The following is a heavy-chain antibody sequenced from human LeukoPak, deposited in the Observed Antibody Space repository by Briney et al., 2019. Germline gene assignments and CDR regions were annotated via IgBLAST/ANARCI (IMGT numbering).Heavy chain of an antibody. V-gene: IGHV3-21*01. D-gene: IGHD6-19*01. CDR2: ISSSSYI. CDR3: ARVVAVAGSDY. Sequence: GGSLRLSCAASGFTFSGYSMNWVRQASGKGLEWVSSISSSSYIYYADSVKGRFTISRDNAKKSLYLQMNSLRAEDTAVYYCARVVAVAGSDYWGQGTLVTVSS. J-gene: IGHJ4*02. CDR1: GFTFSGYS.